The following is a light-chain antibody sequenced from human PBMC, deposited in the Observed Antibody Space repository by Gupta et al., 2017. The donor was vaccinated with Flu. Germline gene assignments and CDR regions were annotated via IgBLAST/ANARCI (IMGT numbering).Light chain of an antibody. CDR3: VAWDDIVNGGV. V-gene: IGLV1-44*01. J-gene: IGLJ3*02. CDR2: DFD. Sequence: RVTISCSVSSSKIGSHSVNWYQQLPGSAPRLIIYDFDQRPSGVPGRFSGSRSCTSASLAISGLQSEDDADYYCVAWDDIVNGGVFGGGTKLTVL. CDR1: SSKIGSHS.